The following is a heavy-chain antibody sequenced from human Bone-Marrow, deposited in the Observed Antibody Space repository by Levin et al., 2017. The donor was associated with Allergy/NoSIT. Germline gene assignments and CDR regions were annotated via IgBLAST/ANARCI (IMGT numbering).Heavy chain of an antibody. V-gene: IGHV3-30*03. CDR1: GFTFSSYG. CDR3: ASQRGLSDYGDYFYYYYGMDV. D-gene: IGHD4-17*01. J-gene: IGHJ6*02. CDR2: ISYDGSNK. Sequence: GGSLRLSCAASGFTFSSYGMHWVRQAPGKGLEWVAVISYDGSNKYYADSVKGRFTISRDNSKNTLYLQMNSLRAEDTAVYYCASQRGLSDYGDYFYYYYGMDVWGQGTTVTVSS.